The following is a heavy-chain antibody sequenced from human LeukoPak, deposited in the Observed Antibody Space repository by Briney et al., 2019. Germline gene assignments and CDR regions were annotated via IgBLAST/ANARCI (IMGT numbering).Heavy chain of an antibody. CDR3: ARHHGEQLVPYCYYYMDV. CDR1: GGSISSSSYY. CDR2: IYYSGST. D-gene: IGHD6-13*01. J-gene: IGHJ6*03. V-gene: IGHV4-39*01. Sequence: SETLSLTCTVSGGSISSSSYYWGWIRQPPGKGLEWIGSIYYSGSTYYNPSLKSRVTISVDTSKNQFSLKLSSVTAADTAVYYCARHHGEQLVPYCYYYMDVWGKGTTVTVSS.